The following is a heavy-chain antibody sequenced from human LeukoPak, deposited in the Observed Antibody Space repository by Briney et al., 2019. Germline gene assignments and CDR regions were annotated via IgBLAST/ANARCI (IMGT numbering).Heavy chain of an antibody. J-gene: IGHJ4*02. CDR1: GLTFSSYW. Sequence: PGGSLTLSCTASGLTFSSYWMHWVRKSPGKGLVWVSRINTDVSSTRYADSVKGRFTISRDNAKNTLYLQMNSLRAEDTAVYYCAREADGSGSYYSDYWGQGTLVTVFS. D-gene: IGHD3-10*01. V-gene: IGHV3-74*01. CDR3: AREADGSGSYYSDY. CDR2: INTDVSST.